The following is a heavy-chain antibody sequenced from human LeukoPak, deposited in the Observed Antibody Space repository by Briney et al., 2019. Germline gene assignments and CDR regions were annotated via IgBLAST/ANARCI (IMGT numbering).Heavy chain of an antibody. Sequence: PGGSLRLSCAASGFTFSSYGMHWVRQAPGKGLEWVSAISGSGGSTYYADSVKGRFTISRDNSKNTLYLQMNSLRAEDTAVYYCAKDRGRWELRGWGQGTLVTVSS. J-gene: IGHJ4*02. D-gene: IGHD1-26*01. CDR3: AKDRGRWELRG. V-gene: IGHV3-23*01. CDR1: GFTFSSYG. CDR2: ISGSGGST.